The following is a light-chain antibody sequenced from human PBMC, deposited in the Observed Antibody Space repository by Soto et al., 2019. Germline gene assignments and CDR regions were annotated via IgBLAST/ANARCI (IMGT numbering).Light chain of an antibody. V-gene: IGLV2-14*01. J-gene: IGLJ2*01. CDR2: EVR. Sequence: QSALTQPASVSGSPGQSITISCTGTSSDIGGYNYVSWYQQHPGKAPKLMIYEVRNRPSGVSNRFSGSKSGITASLTISGLQAEDEANYYCSSYTSSSTLIFGGGTQLTVL. CDR3: SSYTSSSTLI. CDR1: SSDIGGYNY.